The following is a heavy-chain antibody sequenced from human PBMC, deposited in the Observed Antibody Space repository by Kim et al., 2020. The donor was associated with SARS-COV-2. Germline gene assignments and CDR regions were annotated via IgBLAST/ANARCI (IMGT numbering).Heavy chain of an antibody. J-gene: IGHJ4*02. CDR3: AKGRYFDRGGFDY. Sequence: YADSGKGRFTSSRENAKNTLYLQMNSLRAEDTAVYYWAKGRYFDRGGFDYWGQGTLVTVSS. D-gene: IGHD3-9*01. V-gene: IGHV3-23*01.